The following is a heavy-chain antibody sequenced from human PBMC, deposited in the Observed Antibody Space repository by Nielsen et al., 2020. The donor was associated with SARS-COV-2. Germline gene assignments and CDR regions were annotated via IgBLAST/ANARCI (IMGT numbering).Heavy chain of an antibody. J-gene: IGHJ6*02. CDR1: GFTFSNYW. D-gene: IGHD3-3*02. V-gene: IGHV3-7*03. CDR3: ARDRTILASAQSYYYYGMDV. Sequence: GGSLRLSCAASGFTFSNYWMSWVRQAPGKGLEWVANIKRDGSEKYYVDSVKGRFTISRDNAKNSLYLQMNSLRAEDTAVYYCARDRTILASAQSYYYYGMDVWGPGTTVTVSS. CDR2: IKRDGSEK.